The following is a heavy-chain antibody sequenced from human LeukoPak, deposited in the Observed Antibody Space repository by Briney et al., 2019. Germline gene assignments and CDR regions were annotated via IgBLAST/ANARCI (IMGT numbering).Heavy chain of an antibody. CDR2: ITDSGGAT. D-gene: IGHD2-2*01. J-gene: IGHJ4*02. CDR1: GFTFSIYA. Sequence: GGSLRLSCAASGFTFSIYAMSWVRQAPGKGLEWVSTITDSGGATYHADSVKGRFTISRDNSKNTLYLQMNSLRAEDTAVYYCAQRAQLPKRHFDYWGQRTLVTVSS. CDR3: AQRAQLPKRHFDY. V-gene: IGHV3-23*01.